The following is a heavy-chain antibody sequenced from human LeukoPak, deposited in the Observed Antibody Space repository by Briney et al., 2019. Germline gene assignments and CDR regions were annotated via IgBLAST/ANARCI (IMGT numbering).Heavy chain of an antibody. CDR2: INHSGST. CDR1: GGSFSGYY. CDR3: ARAEGGDSSGYSNY. Sequence: PSETLSLTCAVYGGSFSGYYWSWIRQPPGKGLEWIGEINHSGSTNYNPSLKSRVTISVDTSKNQFSLKLSSVTAADTAVYYCARAEGGDSSGYSNYWGQGTTVTVSS. V-gene: IGHV4-34*01. J-gene: IGHJ6*02. D-gene: IGHD3-22*01.